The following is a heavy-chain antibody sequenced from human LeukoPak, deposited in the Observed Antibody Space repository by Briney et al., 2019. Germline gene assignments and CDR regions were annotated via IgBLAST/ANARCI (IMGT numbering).Heavy chain of an antibody. V-gene: IGHV4-39*07. Sequence: PSETLSLTCTVSGGSISSSSYYWGWIRQPPGKGLEWIGSIYYSGNTYYNPSLKSRVTMSIDTSKNQFSLRLSSVTAADTAVYYCARVVGRTTYQLLTYYFDYWGQGTLVTVSS. CDR2: IYYSGNT. J-gene: IGHJ4*02. D-gene: IGHD2-2*01. CDR3: ARVVGRTTYQLLTYYFDY. CDR1: GGSISSSSYY.